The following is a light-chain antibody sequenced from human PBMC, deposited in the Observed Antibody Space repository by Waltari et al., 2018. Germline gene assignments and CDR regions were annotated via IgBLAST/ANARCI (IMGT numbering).Light chain of an antibody. CDR2: GAS. Sequence: EIQLTQSPSSLSASVGDRVTISCRASQTISMYLSWYQQRPGRAPKLLFYGASRLQGGVPSRFSGSGAGTDFTLTISDLQPEDFGTYFCQQSYISPTFGQGTTVEV. CDR1: QTISMY. V-gene: IGKV1-39*01. J-gene: IGKJ1*01. CDR3: QQSYISPT.